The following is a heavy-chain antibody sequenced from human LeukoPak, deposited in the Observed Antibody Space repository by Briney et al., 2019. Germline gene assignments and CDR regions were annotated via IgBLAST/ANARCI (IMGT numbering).Heavy chain of an antibody. D-gene: IGHD3-16*02. CDR2: IYSGGST. CDR1: GFPVSNNY. J-gene: IGHJ3*02. Sequence: PGGSLRLSCAASGFPVSNNYMSWVRQAPGKGLEWVSVIYSGGSTYYADSVKGRFTISRDNSKNTLYLQMNSLRAEDTAVYYCARDLPSYDYVWGSYRHDAFDIWGQGTMVTVSS. V-gene: IGHV3-53*01. CDR3: ARDLPSYDYVWGSYRHDAFDI.